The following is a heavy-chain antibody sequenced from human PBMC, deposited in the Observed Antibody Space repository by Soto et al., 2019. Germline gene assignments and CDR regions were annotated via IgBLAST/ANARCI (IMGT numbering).Heavy chain of an antibody. V-gene: IGHV1-69*13. CDR2: IIPIFGTA. Sequence: SVKVSCKASGGTFSSYAISWVRQAPGQGLEWMGGIIPIFGTANYAQKFQGRVTITADESTSTAYMELSSLRSEDTAVYYCASGIVVVVAATDYYYYGMDVWGQGTTVTVSS. J-gene: IGHJ6*02. D-gene: IGHD2-15*01. CDR1: GGTFSSYA. CDR3: ASGIVVVVAATDYYYYGMDV.